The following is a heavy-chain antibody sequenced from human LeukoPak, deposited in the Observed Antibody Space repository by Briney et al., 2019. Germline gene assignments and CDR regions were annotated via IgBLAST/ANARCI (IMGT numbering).Heavy chain of an antibody. Sequence: GESLKISCKGSGYSFTSYWIGWVRQMPGKGLEWMGIIYPGDSDTRYSPSFQGQVTISADKSISTAYLQWSSLKASDTAVYYCARQGVGYCSSTSCYGGNWFDPWGQGTLVTVSS. V-gene: IGHV5-51*01. CDR3: ARQGVGYCSSTSCYGGNWFDP. CDR2: IYPGDSDT. J-gene: IGHJ5*02. CDR1: GYSFTSYW. D-gene: IGHD2-2*01.